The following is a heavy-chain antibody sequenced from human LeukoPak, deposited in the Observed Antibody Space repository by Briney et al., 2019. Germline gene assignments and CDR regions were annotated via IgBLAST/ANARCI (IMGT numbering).Heavy chain of an antibody. V-gene: IGHV1-2*02. CDR1: GYTFTGYY. D-gene: IGHD2-2*01. J-gene: IGHJ6*02. CDR3: ARKVVPRTYYYYGMDV. Sequence: ASVKVSCKASGYTFTGYYMHWVRQAPGQGLEWMGWINPNSGGTNYAQKFQGRVTMTRDTSISTAYMELSRPRSDDTAVYYCARKVVPRTYYYYGMDVWGQGTTVTVSS. CDR2: INPNSGGT.